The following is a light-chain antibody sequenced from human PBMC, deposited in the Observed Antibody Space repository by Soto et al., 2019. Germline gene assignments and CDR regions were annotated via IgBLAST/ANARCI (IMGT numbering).Light chain of an antibody. CDR1: SSNIGAAYD. CDR3: RSYEGSLRGVV. J-gene: IGLJ2*01. CDR2: GTS. Sequence: QSVLTQPPSVSGAPGQRVTISCTGTSSNIGAAYDVYWYQQLPGTAPKLLIYGTSNRPSGVPDRFSGSQSGTSASLAITGLQAEDEADYYCRSYEGSLRGVVFGGGTKLTVL. V-gene: IGLV1-40*01.